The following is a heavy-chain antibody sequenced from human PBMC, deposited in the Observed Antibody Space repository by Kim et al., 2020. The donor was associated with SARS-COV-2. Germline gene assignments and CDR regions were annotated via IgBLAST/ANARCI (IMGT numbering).Heavy chain of an antibody. V-gene: IGHV3-23*01. Sequence: GGSLRLSCAASGFTFSNYGMSWVRQAPGKGPEWVSSISGGGEHIFYADSVKGRFTISRDNSKNTLYLQMKSLRVDDTAVYHCAKDSGVGTNYVYHYYGMDVWGQGTTVTVSS. CDR1: GFTFSNYG. CDR3: AKDSGVGTNYVYHYYGMDV. CDR2: ISGGGEHI. J-gene: IGHJ6*02. D-gene: IGHD3-16*01.